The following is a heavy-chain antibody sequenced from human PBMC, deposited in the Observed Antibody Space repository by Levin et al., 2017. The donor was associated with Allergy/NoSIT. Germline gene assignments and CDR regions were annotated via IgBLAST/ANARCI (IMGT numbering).Heavy chain of an antibody. CDR3: ARGSKSGLGYYYGMDV. CDR2: ISSSSSTI. Sequence: RTGGSLRLSCAASGFTFSSYSMNWVRQAPGKGLEWVSYISSSSSTIYYADSVKGRFTISRDNAKNSLYLQMNSLRAEDTAVYYCARGSKSGLGYYYGMDVWGQGTTVTVSS. V-gene: IGHV3-48*01. J-gene: IGHJ6*02. CDR1: GFTFSSYS. D-gene: IGHD2-15*01.